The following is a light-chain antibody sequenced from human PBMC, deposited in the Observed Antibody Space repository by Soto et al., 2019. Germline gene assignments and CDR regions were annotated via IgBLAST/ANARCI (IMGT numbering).Light chain of an antibody. CDR1: QSISSY. Sequence: DIQMTQSPSSLSASVGDRVTITCRASQSISSYLNWYQQKPGKAPKLLIDAASSLQSGVPSRFSGSGSGTEFTLTISSLQPEDFATYYCQQSYSTLTWTFGQGTKVDIK. CDR2: AAS. V-gene: IGKV1-39*01. CDR3: QQSYSTLTWT. J-gene: IGKJ1*01.